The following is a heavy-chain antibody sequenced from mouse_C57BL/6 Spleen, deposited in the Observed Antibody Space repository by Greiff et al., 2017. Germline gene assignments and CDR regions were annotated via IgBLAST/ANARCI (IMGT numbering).Heavy chain of an antibody. V-gene: IGHV1-82*01. D-gene: IGHD2-1*01. Sequence: QVQLQQSGPELVKPGASVQISCKASGYAFSSSWMNWVKQRPGKGLEWIGRVYPGDGDTNYNGKFKGKATLTADKSSSTAYMQLSSLTSEDSAVYFCAKDGNYFYYFDYWGQGTTLTVSS. CDR1: GYAFSSSW. CDR2: VYPGDGDT. J-gene: IGHJ2*01. CDR3: AKDGNYFYYFDY.